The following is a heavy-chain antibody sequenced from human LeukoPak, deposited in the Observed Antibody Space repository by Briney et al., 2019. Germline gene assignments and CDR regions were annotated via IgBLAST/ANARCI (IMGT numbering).Heavy chain of an antibody. D-gene: IGHD1-1*01. CDR1: GYSISSGYY. J-gene: IGHJ4*02. CDR2: IYYSGST. CDR3: ARHDPDYYFDY. V-gene: IGHV4-38-2*01. Sequence: SETLSLTCAVSGYSISSGYYWGWIRQPPGKGLEWIGSIYYSGSTYYNPSLKSRVTISVATSKNQFSLKLSSVTAADTAVYYCARHDPDYYFDYWGQGTLVTVSS.